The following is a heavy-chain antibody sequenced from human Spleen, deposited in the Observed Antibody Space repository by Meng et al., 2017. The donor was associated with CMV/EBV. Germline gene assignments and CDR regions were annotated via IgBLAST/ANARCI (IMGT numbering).Heavy chain of an antibody. D-gene: IGHD3-22*01. V-gene: IGHV4-31*03. Sequence: SETLSLTCTVSGGSISSGGYYWSWIRQHPGKGLEWIGYIYYSGSTYYNPSLKSRVTISVDTSKNQFSLKLSSVTAADTAVYYCANSWDYYDSSGYYFDYWGQGTLFTVSS. CDR1: GGSISSGGYY. CDR3: ANSWDYYDSSGYYFDY. J-gene: IGHJ4*02. CDR2: IYYSGST.